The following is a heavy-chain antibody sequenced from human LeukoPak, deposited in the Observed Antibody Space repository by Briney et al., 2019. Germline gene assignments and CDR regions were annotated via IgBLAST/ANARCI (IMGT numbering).Heavy chain of an antibody. CDR1: GFTFSSYG. V-gene: IGHV3-30*02. CDR3: AKDTTPPKAGFDP. Sequence: GGSLRLSCAASGFTFSSYGMHWVRQAPGKGLGWVAVIRYDGSNKYYADSVKGRFTISRDNSKNTLYLQMNSLRAEDTAVYYCAKDTTPPKAGFDPWGQGTLVTVSS. J-gene: IGHJ5*02. CDR2: IRYDGSNK. D-gene: IGHD1-14*01.